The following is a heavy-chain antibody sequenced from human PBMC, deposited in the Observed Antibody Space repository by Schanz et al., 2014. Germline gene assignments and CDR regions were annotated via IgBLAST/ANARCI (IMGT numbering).Heavy chain of an antibody. CDR2: LSGSGGST. CDR3: AREQIMAAAGLVDY. CDR1: GFTFSSYA. Sequence: VQLVESGGGVVQPGGSLRLSCAASGFTFSSYAMSWVRQAPGKGLEWVSALSGSGGSTYYADSVKGRFTISRDNAKNSLYLQMNSLRAEDTAVYYCAREQIMAAAGLVDYWGHGTLVTVSS. J-gene: IGHJ4*01. V-gene: IGHV3-23*04. D-gene: IGHD6-13*01.